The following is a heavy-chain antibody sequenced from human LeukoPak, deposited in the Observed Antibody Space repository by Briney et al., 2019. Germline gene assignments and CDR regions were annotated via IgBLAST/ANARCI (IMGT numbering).Heavy chain of an antibody. V-gene: IGHV3-49*03. D-gene: IGHD3-22*01. CDR1: GFTFGDYA. CDR2: IRSKAYGGTT. Sequence: SLRLSCTASGFTFGDYAMSWFRQAPGKGLEWVGFIRSKAYGGTTEYAASVKGRFTISRDDSKSIAYLQMNSLKTEDTAVYHRTRGSITMIVVVTDAFDIWGQGTMVTVSS. CDR3: TRGSITMIVVVTDAFDI. J-gene: IGHJ3*02.